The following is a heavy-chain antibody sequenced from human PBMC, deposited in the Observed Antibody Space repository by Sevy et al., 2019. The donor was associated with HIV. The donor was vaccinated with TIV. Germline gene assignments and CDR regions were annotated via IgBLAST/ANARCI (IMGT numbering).Heavy chain of an antibody. V-gene: IGHV3-30*04. CDR3: ASHYYDSTGYYYPLDY. J-gene: IGHJ4*02. D-gene: IGHD3-22*01. Sequence: GGSLRLSCTASGFTFSSYAMYWVRQAPGKGLEWVAVISYDGNNKDYADSVKGRFTISRDNSKNTLYLQMNSLRAEETAVYYCASHYYDSTGYYYPLDYWAREPWSPSPQ. CDR2: ISYDGNNK. CDR1: GFTFSSYA.